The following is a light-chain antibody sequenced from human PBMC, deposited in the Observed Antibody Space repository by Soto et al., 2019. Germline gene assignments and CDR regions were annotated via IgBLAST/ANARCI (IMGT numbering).Light chain of an antibody. J-gene: IGKJ4*01. Sequence: EIVLTQSPGTLSLSPGERATLSLRASQSVSSSFLAWYQQKPVQAPMRLIYGASSRATGIPDRFSGSGSGTDFTLTISRLEPEDGAVYYGQQYGSSPLTFGGGTKVEIK. CDR2: GAS. CDR1: QSVSSSF. CDR3: QQYGSSPLT. V-gene: IGKV3-20*01.